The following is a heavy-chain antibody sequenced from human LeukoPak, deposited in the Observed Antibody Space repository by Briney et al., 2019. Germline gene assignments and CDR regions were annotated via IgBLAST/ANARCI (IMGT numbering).Heavy chain of an antibody. D-gene: IGHD6-19*01. CDR3: ARRRYSSDYDLWYGMDV. V-gene: IGHV5-51*01. CDR2: IYPGDSDT. J-gene: IGHJ6*02. CDR1: GYSFTSYW. Sequence: GESLKISCKGSGYSFTSYWIGWVRQMPGKGLEWMGIIYPGDSDTGYSPSFQGQVTISADKSISTAYLQWSSLKASDTAMYYCARRRYSSDYDLWYGMDVWGQGTTVTVSS.